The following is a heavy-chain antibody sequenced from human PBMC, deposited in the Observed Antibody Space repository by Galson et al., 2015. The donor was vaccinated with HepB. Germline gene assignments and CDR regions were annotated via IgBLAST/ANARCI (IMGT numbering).Heavy chain of an antibody. CDR1: RFTFSDYY. Sequence: SLRLSCAASRFTFSDYYMYWIRQAPGKGLEWVSYISSVSNTIYYADSVKGRFTISRDNARNSLYLHMNSLRAEDTAVYYCARRVPIAVAGGAFDLWGQGTTVTVSS. CDR2: ISSVSNTI. J-gene: IGHJ3*01. D-gene: IGHD6-19*01. V-gene: IGHV3-11*01. CDR3: ARRVPIAVAGGAFDL.